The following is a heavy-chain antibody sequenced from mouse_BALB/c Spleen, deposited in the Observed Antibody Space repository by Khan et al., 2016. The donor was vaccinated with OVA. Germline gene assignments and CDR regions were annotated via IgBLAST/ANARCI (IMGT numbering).Heavy chain of an antibody. CDR1: GYTFTTYW. J-gene: IGHJ2*01. Sequence: QVQLKQSGAELVKPGASVKMSCKASGYTFTTYWMHWVKQRPGQGLEWIGYINPTSAYTDYNEKFKDKATLSADKSSSTAYMQLSSLTSEDSAVYYWARDRIDYWGQGTTLTVSA. CDR2: INPTSAYT. CDR3: ARDRIDY. V-gene: IGHV1-7*01.